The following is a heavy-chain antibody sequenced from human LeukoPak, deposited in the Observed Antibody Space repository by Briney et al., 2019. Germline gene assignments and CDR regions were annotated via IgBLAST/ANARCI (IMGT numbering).Heavy chain of an antibody. CDR2: INPESGGT. CDR3: ARGTMVRGTVTTRAFYY. D-gene: IGHD3-10*01. Sequence: ASVKGSCTASGDTPTEYFIYWVRQAPGQGLEWMGWINPESGGTNCAQKFQGRVTMPRDTSIGTVNMKLSRLRSDDTAVYYCARGTMVRGTVTTRAFYYWGQGTLVTVSS. J-gene: IGHJ4*02. V-gene: IGHV1-2*02. CDR1: GDTPTEYF.